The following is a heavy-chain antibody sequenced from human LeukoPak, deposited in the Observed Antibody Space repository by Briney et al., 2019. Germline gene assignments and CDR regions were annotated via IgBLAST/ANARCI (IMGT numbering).Heavy chain of an antibody. J-gene: IGHJ4*02. CDR1: GGSISSGGYY. CDR2: IYYSGST. CDR3: ARDPVGLKGDYYGSGKSIDY. D-gene: IGHD3-10*01. V-gene: IGHV4-31*03. Sequence: SETLSLTCTVSGGSISSGGYYWSWIRQHPGKGLEWIGYIYYSGSTYYNPSLKSRVTISVDTSKNQFSLKLSSVTAADTAVYYCARDPVGLKGDYYGSGKSIDYWGQGTLVTVSS.